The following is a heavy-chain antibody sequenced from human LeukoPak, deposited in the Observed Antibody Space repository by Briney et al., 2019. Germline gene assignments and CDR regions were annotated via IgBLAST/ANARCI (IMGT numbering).Heavy chain of an antibody. J-gene: IGHJ2*01. CDR3: ARDASPGYFDL. Sequence: GGSLRLSCAVSGFTFSSYWMHWVRQGPGKGLAWVSRITSDGSATDYADSVKGRFTISRDNAKNTLYLHMDSLRAEDTAVYYCARDASPGYFDLWGRGTLVTVSS. D-gene: IGHD2-15*01. V-gene: IGHV3-74*01. CDR1: GFTFSSYW. CDR2: ITSDGSAT.